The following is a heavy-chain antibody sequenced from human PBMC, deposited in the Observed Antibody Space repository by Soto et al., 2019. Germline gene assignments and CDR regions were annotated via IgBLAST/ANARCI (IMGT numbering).Heavy chain of an antibody. V-gene: IGHV3-30*03. Sequence: QVQLVESGGGVVQPGRSLRLSGAASGFIFRNFGMHWVRRAPGKGLEWVATISGDGNDKYYPDSMKGRFTISRDNFNNTLYLQLNSLRPEDTAVYHCVQGASTAHQPLASWGQGVLVTVSS. D-gene: IGHD1-26*01. CDR3: VQGASTAHQPLAS. CDR1: GFIFRNFG. J-gene: IGHJ4*02. CDR2: ISGDGNDK.